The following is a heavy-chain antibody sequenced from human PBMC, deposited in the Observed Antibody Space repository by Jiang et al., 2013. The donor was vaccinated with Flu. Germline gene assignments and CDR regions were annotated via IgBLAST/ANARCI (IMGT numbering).Heavy chain of an antibody. J-gene: IGHJ3*02. Sequence: GAEVKKPGASVKVSCKASGYTFTSYAMHWVRQAPGQRLEWMGWINAGNGNTKYSQKFQGRVTITRDTSASTAYMELSSLRSEDTAVYYCARGRAQWLETSDAFDIWGQGTMVTVSS. CDR2: INAGNGNT. CDR3: ARGRAQWLETSDAFDI. V-gene: IGHV1-3*01. D-gene: IGHD6-19*01. CDR1: GYTFTSYA.